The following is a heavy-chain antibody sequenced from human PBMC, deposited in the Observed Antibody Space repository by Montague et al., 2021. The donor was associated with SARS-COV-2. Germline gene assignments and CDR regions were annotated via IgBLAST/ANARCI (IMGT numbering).Heavy chain of an antibody. Sequence: PALVTPTQTLTLTCTFSGFSLSTSGICVSWIRQPPGKALEWLALXDWXYYKYYSTSLKTRLTISKDTSKNQVVLTMTNMDPVDTATYYCARIRDYDILTGSYSGFDYWGQGTLVTVSS. CDR1: GFSLSTSGIC. CDR2: XDWXYYK. CDR3: ARIRDYDILTGSYSGFDY. D-gene: IGHD3-9*01. V-gene: IGHV2-70*01. J-gene: IGHJ4*02.